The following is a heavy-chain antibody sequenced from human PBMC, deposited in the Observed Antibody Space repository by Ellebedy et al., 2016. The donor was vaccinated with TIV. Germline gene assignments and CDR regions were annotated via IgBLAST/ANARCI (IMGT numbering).Heavy chain of an antibody. V-gene: IGHV3-15*07. Sequence: GGSLRLSCAASGFSFSDFYMDWVRQAPGKGLEWVGRIKSQSDGGTTDYAAPVKGRFTISRDDSKNTLYLQMNSLKTEDTAVYYCTTDPLLYYDNVWGTSRPIDYWGQGTLVTVSS. CDR3: TTDPLLYYDNVWGTSRPIDY. J-gene: IGHJ4*02. D-gene: IGHD3-16*02. CDR1: GFSFSDFY. CDR2: IKSQSDGGTT.